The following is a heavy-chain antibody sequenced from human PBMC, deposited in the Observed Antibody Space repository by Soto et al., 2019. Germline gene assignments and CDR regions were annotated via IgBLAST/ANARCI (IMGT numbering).Heavy chain of an antibody. J-gene: IGHJ4*02. Sequence: GGSLRLSCAVSGXTFSNYGMHWVRQAPGKGLEWVAVISNDGSNKNYADSVKGRFTISRDNSRNTMYLHLNSPRAEDTAVYYCARDRVQIWLYVGIFDDWGQGTMVTVSS. CDR3: ARDRVQIWLYVGIFDD. CDR2: ISNDGSNK. V-gene: IGHV3-30*03. D-gene: IGHD5-18*01. CDR1: GXTFSNYG.